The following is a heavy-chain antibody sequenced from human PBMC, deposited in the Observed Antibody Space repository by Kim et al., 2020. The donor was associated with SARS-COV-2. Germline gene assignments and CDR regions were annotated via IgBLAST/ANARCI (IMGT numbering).Heavy chain of an antibody. Sequence: YEDYADTVKSRITINPDTSKNQISLQLNSVTPEDTAVYYCARDLSLGIDYWGQGTLVTVSS. CDR3: ARDLSLGIDY. V-gene: IGHV6-1*01. J-gene: IGHJ4*02. CDR2: YE. D-gene: IGHD7-27*01.